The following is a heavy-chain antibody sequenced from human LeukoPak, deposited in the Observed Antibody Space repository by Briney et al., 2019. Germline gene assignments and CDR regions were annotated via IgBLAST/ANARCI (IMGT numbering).Heavy chain of an antibody. Sequence: PSETLSLTCTVSGYSISSGYYWGWIRQPPGKGLEWIGSIYHSGSTYYNPSLKSRVTTSVDTSKNQFSLKLSSVTAADTAVYYCARGLTTVTTSPNWYFDLWGRGTLVTVSS. CDR1: GYSISSGYY. CDR2: IYHSGST. CDR3: ARGLTTVTTSPNWYFDL. J-gene: IGHJ2*01. D-gene: IGHD4-17*01. V-gene: IGHV4-38-2*02.